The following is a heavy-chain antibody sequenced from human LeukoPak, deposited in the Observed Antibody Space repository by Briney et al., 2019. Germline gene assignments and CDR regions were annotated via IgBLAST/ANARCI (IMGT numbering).Heavy chain of an antibody. CDR3: ALGQTLYDY. J-gene: IGHJ4*02. Sequence: GGSLRLSCAASGFTFSKYEINWVRQAPGKGLEWVSYISSSGRTIYCADSVKGRFTISRDNAKNSLYLQMNSLRAEDTAVYYCALGQTLYDYWGQGTLVTVSS. CDR2: ISSSGRTI. V-gene: IGHV3-48*03. D-gene: IGHD3-16*01. CDR1: GFTFSKYE.